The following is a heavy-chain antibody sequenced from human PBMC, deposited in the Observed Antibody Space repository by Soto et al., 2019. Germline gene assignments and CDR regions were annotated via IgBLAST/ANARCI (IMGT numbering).Heavy chain of an antibody. CDR1: GGTFSSYA. V-gene: IGHV1-69*13. J-gene: IGHJ4*02. CDR3: ARDLPSGYLDGY. D-gene: IGHD3-16*02. Sequence: ASVKVSCKASGGTFSSYAISWVRQAPGQGLEWMGGIIPIFGTANYAQKFQGRVTITADESTSTAYMELSSLRSEDTAVYYCARDLPSGYLDGYWGQGTLVTVSS. CDR2: IIPIFGTA.